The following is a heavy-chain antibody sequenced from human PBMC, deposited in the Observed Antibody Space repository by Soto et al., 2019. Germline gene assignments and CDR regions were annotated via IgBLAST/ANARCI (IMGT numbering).Heavy chain of an antibody. CDR2: TNPSGGST. V-gene: IGHV1-46*01. Sequence: GASVKVSCKASGYTFTSYYMHWVRQAPGQGLEWMGLTNPSGGSTTYAQKFQGRVTMTRDTSTRTVYMELSRLRSEDTAVYYCARAQDITMIAMRPLANKYYGMDVWGQGTTVTVSS. J-gene: IGHJ6*02. CDR3: ARAQDITMIAMRPLANKYYGMDV. CDR1: GYTFTSYY. D-gene: IGHD3-22*01.